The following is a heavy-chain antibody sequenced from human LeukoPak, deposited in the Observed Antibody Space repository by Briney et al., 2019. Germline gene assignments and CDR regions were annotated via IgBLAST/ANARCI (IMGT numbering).Heavy chain of an antibody. Sequence: GGSLRLSCAASGFTFSSYSMDWVRQAPGKGLEWVSSISSSSSYIYYADSVKGRFTISRDNAKNSLYLQMNSLRAEDTAAYYCARDYWCGSGSQRAIWGQGTMVTVSS. CDR1: GFTFSSYS. J-gene: IGHJ3*02. CDR3: ARDYWCGSGSQRAI. V-gene: IGHV3-21*01. D-gene: IGHD3-10*01. CDR2: ISSSSSYI.